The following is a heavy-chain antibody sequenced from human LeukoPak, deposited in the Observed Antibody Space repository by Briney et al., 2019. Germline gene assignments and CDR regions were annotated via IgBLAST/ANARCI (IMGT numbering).Heavy chain of an antibody. Sequence: SETLSLTCTVSGGSISSYYWSWIRQPPGKGLEWIGRIYTSGSTNYNPSLKSRVTISVDTSKNQFSLKLSSVTAADTAVYYCARAPTIFGVAPDAFDIWGQGTMVTVSS. CDR3: ARAPTIFGVAPDAFDI. CDR2: IYTSGST. V-gene: IGHV4-4*08. J-gene: IGHJ3*02. D-gene: IGHD3-3*01. CDR1: GGSISSYY.